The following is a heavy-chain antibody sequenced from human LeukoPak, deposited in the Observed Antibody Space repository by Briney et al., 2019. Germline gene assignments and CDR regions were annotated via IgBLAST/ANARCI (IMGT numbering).Heavy chain of an antibody. V-gene: IGHV1-46*01. CDR3: ARDGIGGATNY. CDR2: INPSGGGT. Sequence: GASVKVSCKASGYTFTSYNMHWVRQAPGQGLEWMGIINPSGGGTSYAPKFQGRVTMTMDTSTSTVYMELSSLRSEDTAVYYCARDGIGGATNYGAQGTLVTVS. D-gene: IGHD1-26*01. J-gene: IGHJ4*02. CDR1: GYTFTSYN.